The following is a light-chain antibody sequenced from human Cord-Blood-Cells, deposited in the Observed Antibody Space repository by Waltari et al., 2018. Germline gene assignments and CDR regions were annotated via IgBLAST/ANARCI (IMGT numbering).Light chain of an antibody. CDR2: GAS. CDR1: QSVSSSY. V-gene: IGKV3-20*01. J-gene: IGKJ1*01. CDR3: QQYGSSPPWT. Sequence: EIVLTQSPGTLSLSPGERATLSCRASQSVSSSYLAWYQQKPGQAPRLLIYGASSRATGIPHRFSGSGSGTEFTLTISRLEPEDFSVYYCQQYGSSPPWTFGQGTKVEIK.